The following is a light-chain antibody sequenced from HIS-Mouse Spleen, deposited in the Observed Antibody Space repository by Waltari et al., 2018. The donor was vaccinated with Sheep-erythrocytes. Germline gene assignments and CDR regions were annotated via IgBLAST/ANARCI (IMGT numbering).Light chain of an antibody. Sequence: DIQMTQSPSSLSASVGDRVTITCQASQDISNYLNWYQQKPGKAPKLLIYDASNLETGVPSRLSGSGSGTDFTFTISSLQPEDIATYYGQQYDNLPLTFGGGTKVEIK. CDR1: QDISNY. CDR2: DAS. V-gene: IGKV1-33*01. CDR3: QQYDNLPLT. J-gene: IGKJ4*01.